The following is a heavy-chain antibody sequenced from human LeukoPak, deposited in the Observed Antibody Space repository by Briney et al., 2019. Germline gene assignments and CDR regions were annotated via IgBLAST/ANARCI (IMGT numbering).Heavy chain of an antibody. D-gene: IGHD6-19*01. Sequence: GASVKVSCKASGGTFSSYAISWVRQAPGQGLEWMGRTIPILGIANYAQKFQGRVTITADKSTSTAYMELSSLRSEDTAVYYCARDLSLSSGWYDHFDYWGQGTLVTVSS. CDR2: TIPILGIA. J-gene: IGHJ4*02. CDR3: ARDLSLSSGWYDHFDY. V-gene: IGHV1-69*04. CDR1: GGTFSSYA.